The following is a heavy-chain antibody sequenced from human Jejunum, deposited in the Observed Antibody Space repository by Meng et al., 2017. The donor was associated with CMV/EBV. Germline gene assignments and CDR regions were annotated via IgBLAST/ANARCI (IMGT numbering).Heavy chain of an antibody. V-gene: IGHV4-4*07. CDR3: ARESGSYYWFDP. CDR1: AGPISGYY. J-gene: IGHJ5*02. CDR2: IYTSGST. Sequence: GSGPGLVKSSETLSLTCFVSAGPISGYYWSWIRQPAGKGLEWIGRIYTSGSTHYNPSLKSRLTMSVDLAKNQISLKLSSVTAADTAVYYCARESGSYYWFDPWGQGTLVTVSS. D-gene: IGHD1-26*01.